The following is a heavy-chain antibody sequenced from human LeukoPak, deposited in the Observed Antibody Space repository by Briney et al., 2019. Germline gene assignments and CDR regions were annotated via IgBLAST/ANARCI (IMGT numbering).Heavy chain of an antibody. CDR3: AKCYSNYAWSYMDV. CDR2: ISGSGGST. D-gene: IGHD4-11*01. CDR1: GFTFSSYA. V-gene: IGHV3-23*01. Sequence: GGSLRLSCAASGFTFSSYAMSWVRQAPGKGLEWVSTISGSGGSTYYADSVKGRITISRDNSKNTLYLQMNSLRAEDTAVYYCAKCYSNYAWSYMDVWGKGTTVTVSS. J-gene: IGHJ6*03.